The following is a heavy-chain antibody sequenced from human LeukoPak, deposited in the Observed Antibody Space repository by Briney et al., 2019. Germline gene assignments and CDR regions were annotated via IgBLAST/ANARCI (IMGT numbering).Heavy chain of an antibody. J-gene: IGHJ4*02. V-gene: IGHV3-21*01. Sequence: PGGSLRLSCAASGFSFSSYNMNWARQAPGKGPEWVSSITSSGSYMFYADSVKGRFTISRDNAENSLYLQMNSLRADDTAVYYCTKEGGPMSATTERYSFDHWGRGTLVTVSS. CDR2: ITSSGSYM. CDR3: TKEGGPMSATTERYSFDH. D-gene: IGHD4-17*01. CDR1: GFSFSSYN.